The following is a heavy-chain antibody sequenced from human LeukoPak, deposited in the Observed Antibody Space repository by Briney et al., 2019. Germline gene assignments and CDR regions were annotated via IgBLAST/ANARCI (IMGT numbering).Heavy chain of an antibody. J-gene: IGHJ3*02. Sequence: SETLSLTCTVSGYSISSDYYWGGIRPPPGKGLEGMGRIYHSGSTHYNPPSKSRVPKPVDTPKNNFSLKLSSVTAADTAVYYCAREREGEELPNAFDIWGQGTMVTVSS. CDR3: AREREGEELPNAFDI. V-gene: IGHV4-38-2*02. CDR1: GYSISSDYY. CDR2: IYHSGST. D-gene: IGHD1-26*01.